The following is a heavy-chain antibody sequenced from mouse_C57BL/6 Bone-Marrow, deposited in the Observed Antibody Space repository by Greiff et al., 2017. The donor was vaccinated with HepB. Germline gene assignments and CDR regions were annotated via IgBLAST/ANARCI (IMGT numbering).Heavy chain of an antibody. J-gene: IGHJ3*01. CDR2: ISDGGSYT. CDR3: ARALGRGIAY. D-gene: IGHD4-1*01. Sequence: EVKLVESGGGLVKPGGSLKLSCAASGFTFSSYAMSWVRQTPEKRLEWVATISDGGSYTYYPDNVQGRFTISRDNAKNNLYLQMSHLKAEDTAMYYCARALGRGIAYWGQGTLVTVSA. V-gene: IGHV5-4*03. CDR1: GFTFSSYA.